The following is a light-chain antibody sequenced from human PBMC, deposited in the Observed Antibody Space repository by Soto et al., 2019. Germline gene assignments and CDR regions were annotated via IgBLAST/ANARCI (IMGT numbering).Light chain of an antibody. J-gene: IGKJ1*01. CDR1: QSISTH. CDR3: QQSYTSWWT. Sequence: DIQMTQSPSSLSASVGDRVSITCRASQSISTHLSWYQQKPGKAPKLLIYAASSLRSWVPSRFTGSGSGTDFTLTISSLQPEDFATYYCQQSYTSWWTFGQGTKVDIK. V-gene: IGKV1-39*01. CDR2: AAS.